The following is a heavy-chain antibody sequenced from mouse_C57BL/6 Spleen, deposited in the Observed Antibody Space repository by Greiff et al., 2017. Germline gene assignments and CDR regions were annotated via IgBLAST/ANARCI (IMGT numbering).Heavy chain of an antibody. J-gene: IGHJ3*01. V-gene: IGHV5-17*01. D-gene: IGHD4-1*01. CDR2: ISSGSSTI. CDR3: ARGTGAWFAY. Sequence: VKLVESGGGLVKPGGSLKLSCAASGFTFSDYGMHWVRQAPEKGLERVAYISSGSSTIYYADTVKGRFTISRDNAKNTLFLQMTSLRSEDTAMYYCARGTGAWFAYWGQGTLVTVSA. CDR1: GFTFSDYG.